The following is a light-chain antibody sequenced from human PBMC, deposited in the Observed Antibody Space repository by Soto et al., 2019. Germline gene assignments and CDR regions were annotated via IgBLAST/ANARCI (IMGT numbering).Light chain of an antibody. Sequence: DIQMTQSPSTLSASVGDRVTITCRASQTIHSFSAWYQQKAGKAPKLLIYDASNLESGVPSRFSGSGSGTEFTLTVSSLQPDDFATFYCQQFHSFPWTFGQGTKVEI. V-gene: IGKV1-5*01. CDR3: QQFHSFPWT. J-gene: IGKJ1*01. CDR2: DAS. CDR1: QTIHSF.